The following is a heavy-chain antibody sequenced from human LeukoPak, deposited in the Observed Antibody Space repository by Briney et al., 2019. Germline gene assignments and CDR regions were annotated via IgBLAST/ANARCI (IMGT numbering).Heavy chain of an antibody. CDR2: FYYSGST. CDR1: GGANSCYF. Sequence: SETLSLTCIVSGGANSCYFWSWIDQPPRKGVDGIGYFYYSGSTNYNPSLKSRVTTSGDTPKNQFSLKMSSVTAADTAVYYCARSRYGSGTHPYYFDYWGQGTLVTVSS. V-gene: IGHV4-59*08. CDR3: ARSRYGSGTHPYYFDY. D-gene: IGHD3-10*01. J-gene: IGHJ4*02.